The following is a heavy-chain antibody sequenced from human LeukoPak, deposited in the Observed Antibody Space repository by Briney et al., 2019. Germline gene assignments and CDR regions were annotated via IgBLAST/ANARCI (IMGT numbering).Heavy chain of an antibody. J-gene: IGHJ4*02. Sequence: PGGSLRLSCAASGFTFSTYWMHWVRQAPGKGLVWVSRINTDGSRTNYADSVKGRFTISRDNAKNTLYLQMNSLRAEDTAVYYCARTRILGGSPFDYWGQGTLVTVSS. CDR1: GFTFSTYW. CDR3: ARTRILGGSPFDY. D-gene: IGHD2/OR15-2a*01. V-gene: IGHV3-74*01. CDR2: INTDGSRT.